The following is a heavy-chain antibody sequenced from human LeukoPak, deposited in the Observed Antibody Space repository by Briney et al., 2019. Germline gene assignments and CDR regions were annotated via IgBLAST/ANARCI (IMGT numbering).Heavy chain of an antibody. D-gene: IGHD6-19*01. Sequence: GGSLRLSCAASGFTCSSYERNWLRQAPGKGLEWVSYISSSGSTIYYADSVKGRFTISRDNAKNSLYLQMNSLRAEDTAVYYCAIVGRIAVAGTFDYWGQGTLVTVSS. J-gene: IGHJ4*02. V-gene: IGHV3-48*03. CDR1: GFTCSSYE. CDR3: AIVGRIAVAGTFDY. CDR2: ISSSGSTI.